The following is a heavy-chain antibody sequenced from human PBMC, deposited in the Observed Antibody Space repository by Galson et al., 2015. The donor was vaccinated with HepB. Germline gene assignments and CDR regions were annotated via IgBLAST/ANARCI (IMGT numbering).Heavy chain of an antibody. CDR2: ISGSGGST. V-gene: IGHV3-23*01. CDR1: GFSFSSYA. J-gene: IGHJ2*01. CDR3: AKDDNWGSAWWYFDL. D-gene: IGHD1-1*01. Sequence: SLRLSCAASGFSFSSYAMNWVRQAPGKGLEWVSGISGSGGSTYYADSVKGRFTVSRDNSENTLYLQMNSLRAEDTALYYCAKDDNWGSAWWYFDLWGRGALVTVSS.